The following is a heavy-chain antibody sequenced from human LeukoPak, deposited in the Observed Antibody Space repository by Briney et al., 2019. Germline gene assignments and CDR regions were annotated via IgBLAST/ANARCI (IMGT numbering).Heavy chain of an antibody. CDR3: ARDPGADYGDYDSQGDYFDY. J-gene: IGHJ4*02. V-gene: IGHV1-69*04. Sequence: SVKVSCKASGGTFSSYAISWVRQAPGQGLEWMGRIIPILGIANYAQKFQGRVTITADKSTSTAYMELSSLRSEDTAVYYCARDPGADYGDYDSQGDYFDYWGQGTLVTVSS. D-gene: IGHD4-17*01. CDR1: GGTFSSYA. CDR2: IIPILGIA.